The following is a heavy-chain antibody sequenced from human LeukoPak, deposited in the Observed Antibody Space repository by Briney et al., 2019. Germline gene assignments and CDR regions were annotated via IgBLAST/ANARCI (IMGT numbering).Heavy chain of an antibody. CDR2: IWYDGSNK. CDR3: ARESRPDAIDAFDI. Sequence: PGGSLRLSCAASGFTFSSYGMHWVRQAPGKGLEWVAVIWYDGSNKYYADSVKGRFTISRDNSKNTLYLQMNSLRAEDTAVYYCARESRPDAIDAFDIWGQGTMVTVSS. D-gene: IGHD2-8*01. J-gene: IGHJ3*02. CDR1: GFTFSSYG. V-gene: IGHV3-33*01.